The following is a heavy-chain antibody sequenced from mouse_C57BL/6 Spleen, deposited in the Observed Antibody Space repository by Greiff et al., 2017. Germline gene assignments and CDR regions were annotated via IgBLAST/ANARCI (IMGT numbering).Heavy chain of an antibody. V-gene: IGHV5-4*01. Sequence: EVLLVESGGGLVKPGGSLKLSCAASGFTFSSYAMSWVRQTPEKRLEWVATISDGGSYTYYPDNVKGRITISRDNAKNNLYLQMSHLKAEEIAMYYCGRDYGSSYGYFEGWGTGTTVTVSS. J-gene: IGHJ1*03. D-gene: IGHD1-1*01. CDR1: GFTFSSYA. CDR3: GRDYGSSYGYFEG. CDR2: ISDGGSYT.